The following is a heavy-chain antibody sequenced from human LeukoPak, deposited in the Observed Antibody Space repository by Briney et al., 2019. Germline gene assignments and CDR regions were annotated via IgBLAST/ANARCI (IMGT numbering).Heavy chain of an antibody. Sequence: GGSLRLSCAASGFTVSSNYMSWVRQAPGKGLEWVSVIYSGGSTYYADSVKGRFTIPRDNSKNTLYLQMNSLRAEDTAVYYCARGDIPYCGGDCLVSVTLDYWGQGTLVTVSS. CDR1: GFTVSSNY. V-gene: IGHV3-53*01. D-gene: IGHD2-21*02. CDR2: IYSGGST. J-gene: IGHJ4*02. CDR3: ARGDIPYCGGDCLVSVTLDY.